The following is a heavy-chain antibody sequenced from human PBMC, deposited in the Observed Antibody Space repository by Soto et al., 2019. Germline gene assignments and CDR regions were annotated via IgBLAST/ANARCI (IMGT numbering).Heavy chain of an antibody. CDR2: IYYSGST. CDR3: ARDRPGTQSYFDY. J-gene: IGHJ4*02. CDR1: GGSISSSSYY. D-gene: IGHD3-10*01. Sequence: PSETLSLTCTVSGGSISSSSYYWGWIRQPPGKGLEWIGSIYYSGSTYYNPSLKSRVTISVDTSKNTLYLQMISLRAEDTAVYYCARDRPGTQSYFDYWGQGTMVTVLL. V-gene: IGHV4-39*02.